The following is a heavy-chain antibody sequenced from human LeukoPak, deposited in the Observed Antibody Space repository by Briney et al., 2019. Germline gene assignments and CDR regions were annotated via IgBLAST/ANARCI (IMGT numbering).Heavy chain of an antibody. D-gene: IGHD2-2*01. Sequence: SETLSLTCTVSGGSISSYYWSWIRQPPGKGLEWLGYIYYSGSTNYNPSLKSRVTISVDTSKNQFSLKLSSVTAADTAVYYCAAHIVVVPAAMDGGYYYYMDVWGKGTTVTASS. CDR1: GGSISSYY. CDR2: IYYSGST. J-gene: IGHJ6*03. V-gene: IGHV4-59*01. CDR3: AAHIVVVPAAMDGGYYYYMDV.